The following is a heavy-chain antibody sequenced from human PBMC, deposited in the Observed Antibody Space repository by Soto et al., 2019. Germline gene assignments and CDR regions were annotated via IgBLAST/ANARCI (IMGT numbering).Heavy chain of an antibody. CDR2: ISGSGGST. CDR1: GFTFSSYA. Sequence: EVQLLESGGGLVQPGGSLRLSCAASGFTFSSYAMSWVRQAPGKGLEWVSAISGSGGSTYYADSVKGRFTISRDNSKNTVYLQMNSLRAEDTAVYYCAKEAVPAAMYYYYYGMDVWGQGTTVTVSS. J-gene: IGHJ6*02. CDR3: AKEAVPAAMYYYYYGMDV. D-gene: IGHD2-2*01. V-gene: IGHV3-23*01.